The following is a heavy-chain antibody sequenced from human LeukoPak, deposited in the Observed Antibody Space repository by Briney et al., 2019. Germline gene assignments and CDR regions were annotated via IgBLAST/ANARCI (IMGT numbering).Heavy chain of an antibody. J-gene: IGHJ4*02. CDR1: GFTLSSYA. D-gene: IGHD2-15*01. V-gene: IGHV3-23*01. CDR2: ISDTGNT. Sequence: GGSLRLSCAASGFTLSSYAMSWVRQAPGKGLEWVSAISDTGNTYQADSVKGRFTISRDSSKNTLFLQMNRLRPEDAAVYYCAKAPVTTCRGAFCYPFDYWGLGTLVTVSS. CDR3: AKAPVTTCRGAFCYPFDY.